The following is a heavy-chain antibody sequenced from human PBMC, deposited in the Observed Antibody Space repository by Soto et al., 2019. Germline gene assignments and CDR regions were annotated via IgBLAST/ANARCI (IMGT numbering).Heavy chain of an antibody. V-gene: IGHV3-11*01. Sequence: QLVESGGGLVKPGGSLRLSCAASGFTFSNYYMSWIRQAPGKGLEWVSYISGGGGTIYYADSVKGRFTISRDNARNSLYLEMNNLRAEDTAVYFCASRHCSTNRCLYYYYMDVWGRGTTVTVSS. J-gene: IGHJ6*03. CDR3: ASRHCSTNRCLYYYYMDV. CDR2: ISGGGGTI. CDR1: GFTFSNYY. D-gene: IGHD2-2*01.